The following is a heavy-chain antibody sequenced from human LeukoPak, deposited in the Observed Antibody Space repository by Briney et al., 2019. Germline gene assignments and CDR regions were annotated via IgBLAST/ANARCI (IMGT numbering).Heavy chain of an antibody. D-gene: IGHD2-15*01. V-gene: IGHV4-59*01. CDR1: GGSISSYY. CDR2: IYYRGST. J-gene: IGHJ6*03. Sequence: SETLSLTCTVSGGSISSYYWSWIRQPPGKGLEWIGYIYYRGSTNYNPSLKSRVTISVDTSKNQFSLKLSSVTAADAAVYYCARGLRYCSGGSCYSGFPYYYYYMDVWGKGTTVTVSS. CDR3: ARGLRYCSGGSCYSGFPYYYYYMDV.